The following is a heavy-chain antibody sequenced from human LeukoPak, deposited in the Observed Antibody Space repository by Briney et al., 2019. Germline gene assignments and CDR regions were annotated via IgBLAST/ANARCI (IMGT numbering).Heavy chain of an antibody. CDR3: ARGGGWSRGY. D-gene: IGHD6-19*01. V-gene: IGHV4-34*01. J-gene: IGHJ4*02. CDR1: GGSFSGYY. CDR2: INHSGST. Sequence: PSETLSLTCAVYGGSFSGYYWSWIRQPPGKGLEWIGEINHSGSTNYNPSLKSRVTISVDTSKNQFSLKLSSVTAADTAVYYCARGGGWSRGYWGQGTLVTVSS.